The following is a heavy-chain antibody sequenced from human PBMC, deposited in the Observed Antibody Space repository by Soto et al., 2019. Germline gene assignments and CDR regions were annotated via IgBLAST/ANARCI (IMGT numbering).Heavy chain of an antibody. V-gene: IGHV3-53*02. D-gene: IGHD3-10*01. CDR1: GFNVTTNC. Sequence: EVQLLESGGGLMQPGGSLRLSCVGSGFNVTTNCMSWVRQAPGKGLEWVSSVSAGGDMTYYSDSVKGRFTISRDNSNNALFLQMNSLRIEDTALYYCARGDRGGSGSPATYYYSGLDVWGQGTTVTVS. CDR2: SVSAGGDMT. J-gene: IGHJ6*02. CDR3: ARGDRGGSGSPATYYYSGLDV.